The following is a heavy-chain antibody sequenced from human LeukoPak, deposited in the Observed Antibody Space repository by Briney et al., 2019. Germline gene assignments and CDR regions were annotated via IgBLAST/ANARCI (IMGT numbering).Heavy chain of an antibody. Sequence: SETLSLTCTVSGGSISSYYWSWVRQPPGKGLEWIGYIYYSGSTNYNPSLKSRVTISVDTSKNQFSLKLSSVTAADTAVYYCARHRDGGSSAFWGQGTMVTVSS. CDR1: GGSISSYY. J-gene: IGHJ3*01. D-gene: IGHD1-14*01. CDR3: ARHRDGGSSAF. V-gene: IGHV4-59*01. CDR2: IYYSGST.